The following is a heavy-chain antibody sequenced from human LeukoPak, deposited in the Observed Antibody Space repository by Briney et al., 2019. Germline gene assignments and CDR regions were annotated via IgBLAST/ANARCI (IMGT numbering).Heavy chain of an antibody. CDR2: ISSSSSYI. Sequence: PGGSLRLSCAASGFTFSSYSMNWVRQAPGKGLEWVSSISSSSSYIYYADSVKGRFTISRDNAKNSLYLQMNSLRAEDTAVYYCARARRDGYKHLDYWGQGTLVTVSS. CDR3: ARARRDGYKHLDY. D-gene: IGHD5-24*01. V-gene: IGHV3-21*01. CDR1: GFTFSSYS. J-gene: IGHJ4*02.